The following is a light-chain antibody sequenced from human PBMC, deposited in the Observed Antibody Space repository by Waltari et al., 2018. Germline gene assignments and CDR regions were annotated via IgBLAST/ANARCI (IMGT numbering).Light chain of an antibody. J-gene: IGKJ1*01. CDR1: QSVCTT. CDR3: QQRSTWWT. Sequence: EIVLTQSPVTLSLSPGDRATLSCRASQSVCTTLAWYQQRPGPPPRLLIFDASKRAPGIPARFSGSGSETDFTLTISNLEPEDFAVYYCQQRSTWWTFGQGTRVEIK. V-gene: IGKV3-11*01. CDR2: DAS.